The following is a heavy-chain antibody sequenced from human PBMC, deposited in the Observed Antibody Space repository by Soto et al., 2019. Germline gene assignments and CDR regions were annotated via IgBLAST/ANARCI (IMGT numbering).Heavy chain of an antibody. Sequence: QPGGSLTLSCAASGFMFNNYAMSWVRQAPGKGLEWVSTVSVSGGTTYYADSLKGRFTISRDNSKKTVYLQMNRLRADDTAIYYCARAGDSSGYPFDYWGQGTLVTVSS. J-gene: IGHJ4*02. D-gene: IGHD3-22*01. CDR1: GFMFNNYA. CDR3: ARAGDSSGYPFDY. V-gene: IGHV3-23*01. CDR2: VSVSGGTT.